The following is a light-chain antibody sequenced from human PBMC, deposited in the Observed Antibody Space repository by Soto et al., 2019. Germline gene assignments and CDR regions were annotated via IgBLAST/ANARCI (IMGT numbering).Light chain of an antibody. J-gene: IGKJ1*01. CDR3: QQYGSSTWT. CDR2: GAS. Sequence: EIVVTHSPATLSLSPVVRATLSCRASQSVISSYLAWYQQKPGQAPRLLIYGASSRATGIPDRLSGSGSGTDFTLTISRLEPEDFAVYYCQQYGSSTWTFGQGTKVDIK. V-gene: IGKV3-20*01. CDR1: QSVISSY.